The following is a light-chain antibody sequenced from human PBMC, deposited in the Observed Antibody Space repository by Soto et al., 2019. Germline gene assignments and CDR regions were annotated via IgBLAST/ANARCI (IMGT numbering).Light chain of an antibody. V-gene: IGKV1-12*01. CDR3: QQASSFPLT. CDR1: QVISSW. J-gene: IGKJ4*01. CDR2: AAS. Sequence: DIQMTQAPSFVSAFVGDRVTITCQASQVISSWLAWYQQKPGKAPKLLIYAASSLQSGVPSRFSGSESGTDFTLTISSLQPEDSATYYCQQASSFPLTFGGGTKVEIK.